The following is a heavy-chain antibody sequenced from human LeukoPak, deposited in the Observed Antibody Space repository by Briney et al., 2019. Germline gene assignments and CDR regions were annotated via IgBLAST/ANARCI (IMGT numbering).Heavy chain of an antibody. CDR3: AKVGTYYDSSDFDY. V-gene: IGHV3-23*01. CDR2: ISGSGGST. CDR1: GFTFSSYA. Sequence: GGSLRLSCAASGFTFSSYAMSWVRQAPGKGLEWVSAISGSGGSTYYADSVKDRFTISRDNSKNTLYLQMNSLRAEDTAVYYCAKVGTYYDSSDFDYWGQGTLVTVSS. D-gene: IGHD3-22*01. J-gene: IGHJ4*02.